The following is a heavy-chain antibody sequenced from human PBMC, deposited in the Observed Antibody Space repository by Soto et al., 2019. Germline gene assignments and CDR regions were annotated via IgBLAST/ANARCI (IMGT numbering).Heavy chain of an antibody. CDR3: ARDKITGLFDY. CDR1: GGSFSGFY. J-gene: IGHJ4*02. CDR2: INHSGST. V-gene: IGHV4-34*01. Sequence: PLETLCLPCAVFGGSFSGFYWSWIRQPPGTGLEWIGEINHSGSTNYNPSLKSRVTISVDTSKNQFSLKLTSVTAADTAVYYCARDKITGLFDYWGQGTLVTVSS. D-gene: IGHD2-8*02.